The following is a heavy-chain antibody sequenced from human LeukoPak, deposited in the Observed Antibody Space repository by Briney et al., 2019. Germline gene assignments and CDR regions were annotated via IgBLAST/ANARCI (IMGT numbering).Heavy chain of an antibody. J-gene: IGHJ4*01. D-gene: IGHD2-21*02. CDR2: ISAYNGNT. CDR1: GYTFTSYG. CDR3: AVQYGPIVVVTAPLGY. V-gene: IGHV1-18*01. Sequence: GASVKVSCKASGYTFTSYGISWVRQAPGQGLEWMGWISAYNGNTNYAQKLQGRVTMTTDTSTSTAYMELRSLRSDDTAVYYCAVQYGPIVVVTAPLGYWGQGTLVTVSS.